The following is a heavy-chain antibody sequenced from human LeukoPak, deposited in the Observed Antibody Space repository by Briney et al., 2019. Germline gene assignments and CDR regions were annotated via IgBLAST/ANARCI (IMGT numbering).Heavy chain of an antibody. V-gene: IGHV4-39*01. J-gene: IGHJ4*02. CDR3: ASFGYSSSWYAFDY. D-gene: IGHD6-13*01. CDR1: GGSISSYY. Sequence: SETLSLTCTVSGGSISSYYWGWIRQPPGKGLEWIGSIYYSGSTYYNPSLKSRVTISVDTSKNQFSLKLSSVTAADTAVYYCASFGYSSSWYAFDYWGQGTLVTVSS. CDR2: IYYSGST.